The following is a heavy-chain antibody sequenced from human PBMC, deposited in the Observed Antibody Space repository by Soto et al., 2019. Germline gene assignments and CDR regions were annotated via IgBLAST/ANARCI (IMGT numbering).Heavy chain of an antibody. CDR2: IYYSGST. CDR1: GGSISSSSYY. D-gene: IGHD3-10*01. J-gene: IGHJ4*02. V-gene: IGHV4-39*01. Sequence: SETLSLTCTVSGGSISSSSYYWGWIRQPPGKGLEWIGSIYYSGSTYYNPSLKSRVTISVDTSKNQFSLKLSSVTAADTAVYYGHRHGLVRGVNDYLGKGTLVTVSS. CDR3: HRHGLVRGVNDY.